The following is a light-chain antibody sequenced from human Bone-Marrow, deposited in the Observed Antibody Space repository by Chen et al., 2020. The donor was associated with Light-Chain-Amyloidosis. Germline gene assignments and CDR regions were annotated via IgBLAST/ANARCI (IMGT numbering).Light chain of an antibody. CDR1: SRDVATYKF. J-gene: IGLJ1*01. CDR3: LSYAGSFTFV. V-gene: IGLV2-23*01. CDR2: EGS. Sequence: QSALTQPASVSGSPGQSITLSCTASSRDVATYKFVSWYQKHPGKAPKFIIYEGSKRPSGVSDRFSGSKSGKTASLTISGLQADDEADYYCLSYAGSFTFVFGTGTKVIVL.